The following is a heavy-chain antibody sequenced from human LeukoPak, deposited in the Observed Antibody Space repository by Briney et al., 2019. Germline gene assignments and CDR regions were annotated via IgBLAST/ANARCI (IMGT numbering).Heavy chain of an antibody. D-gene: IGHD5-24*01. CDR1: GYTFTGYY. J-gene: IGHJ3*02. CDR3: ARVGDGLNDAFDI. V-gene: IGHV1-2*06. Sequence: ASVTVSCKASGYTFTGYYMNWVRQAPGQGLEWMGLINPNGGGTNYAQKFQGRVTMTRDTSISTAYMELSRLRSDDTAVYYCARVGDGLNDAFDIWGRGTMVTVSS. CDR2: INPNGGGT.